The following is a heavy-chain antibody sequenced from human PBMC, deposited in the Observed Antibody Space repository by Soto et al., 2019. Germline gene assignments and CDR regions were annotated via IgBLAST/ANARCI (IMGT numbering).Heavy chain of an antibody. J-gene: IGHJ4*02. V-gene: IGHV4-61*01. CDR3: ARAYYDILTGPSGIFDY. CDR1: GGSVSSGSYY. Sequence: SETLSLTCTVSGGSVSSGSYYWSWIRQPPGKGLEWIGYIYYSVSTNYNPSLKSRVTISVDTSKNQFSLKLSSVTAADTAVYYCARAYYDILTGPSGIFDYWGQGTLVTVSS. CDR2: IYYSVST. D-gene: IGHD3-9*01.